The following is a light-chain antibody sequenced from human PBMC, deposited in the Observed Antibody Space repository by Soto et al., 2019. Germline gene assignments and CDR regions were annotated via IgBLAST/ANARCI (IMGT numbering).Light chain of an antibody. J-gene: IGKJ1*01. V-gene: IGKV1-39*01. CDR3: QPSYTTPRA. Sequence: DIQMTQSPSSLSASIGDSVTITCRASQTIIGYLNWYQQKPGKAPRLLINAASNLQSGVPSRFSGSGSETDFTPTITSLQPEDFETYYCQPSYTTPRALAQGTNVDIK. CDR2: AAS. CDR1: QTIIGY.